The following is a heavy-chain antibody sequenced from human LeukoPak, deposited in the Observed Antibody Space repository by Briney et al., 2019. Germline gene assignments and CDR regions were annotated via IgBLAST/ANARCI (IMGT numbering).Heavy chain of an antibody. D-gene: IGHD2-8*01. CDR2: INTNTGNP. CDR1: GYTFTIYA. J-gene: IGHJ4*02. Sequence: EASVKVSCTASGYTFTIYAMNWVRQAPGQGLEWMGWINTNTGNPTYAQGFTGRFVFSLDTSVSTAYLQISSLKAEDTAVYYCARDGYCTNGVCYWSIFDYWGQGTLVTVSS. V-gene: IGHV7-4-1*02. CDR3: ARDGYCTNGVCYWSIFDY.